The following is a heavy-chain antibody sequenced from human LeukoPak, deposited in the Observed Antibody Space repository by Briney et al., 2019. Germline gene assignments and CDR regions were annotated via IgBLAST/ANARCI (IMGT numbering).Heavy chain of an antibody. CDR3: ARDLDSSSWYQGYYFDY. V-gene: IGHV3-30-3*01. D-gene: IGHD6-13*01. J-gene: IGHJ4*02. CDR1: GFTFSSYA. Sequence: GGSLRLSCAASGFTFSSYAMHWVRQAPGKGLEWVAVISYDGSNKYYADSVKGRFTISRDNSKNTLYLQMNSLRAEDTAVYYCARDLDSSSWYQGYYFDYWGQGTLVTVSS. CDR2: ISYDGSNK.